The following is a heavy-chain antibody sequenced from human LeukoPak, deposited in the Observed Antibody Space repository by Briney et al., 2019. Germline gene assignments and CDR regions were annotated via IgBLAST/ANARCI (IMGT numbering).Heavy chain of an antibody. CDR1: GFTVSSNY. D-gene: IGHD4-17*01. J-gene: IGHJ4*02. Sequence: PGGSLRLSCAASGFTVSSNYMSWVRQAPGKGLEWVSVIYSGGSTYYADSVKGRFTISRDNSKNTLYLQMNSLRAEDTAVYYCAKDLEATVTTFFDYWGQGTLVTVSS. CDR3: AKDLEATVTTFFDY. V-gene: IGHV3-53*05. CDR2: IYSGGST.